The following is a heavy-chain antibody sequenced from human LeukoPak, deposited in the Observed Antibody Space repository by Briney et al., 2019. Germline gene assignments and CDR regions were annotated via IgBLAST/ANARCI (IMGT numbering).Heavy chain of an antibody. CDR1: GGSISSSNW. CDR2: IYHSGST. CDR3: ARDSEYYYGSGSFNWFDP. Sequence: SGTLSLTCAVSGGSISSSNWWSWVRQPPGKGLEWIGEIYHSGSTNHNPSLKSRVTISVDKSKNQFSLKLSSVTAADTAVYYCARDSEYYYGSGSFNWFDPWGQGTLVTVSS. D-gene: IGHD3-10*01. V-gene: IGHV4-4*02. J-gene: IGHJ5*02.